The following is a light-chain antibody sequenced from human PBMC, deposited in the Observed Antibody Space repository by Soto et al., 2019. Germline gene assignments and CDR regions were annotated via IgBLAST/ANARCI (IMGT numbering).Light chain of an antibody. CDR1: ESIDNW. CDR3: QQYHTDWT. J-gene: IGKJ1*01. V-gene: IGKV1-5*01. Sequence: DIQMTQSPSTLPASVGDTVTITCRASESIDNWLAWYQQKPGKAPKLLIFAASTLVRGVPSRFSGRGSGTEFTLTISSLQADDYATFYCQQYHTDWTFGQGTKVDI. CDR2: AAS.